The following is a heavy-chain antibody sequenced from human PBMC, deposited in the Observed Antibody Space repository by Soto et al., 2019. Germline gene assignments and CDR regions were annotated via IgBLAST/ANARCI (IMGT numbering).Heavy chain of an antibody. J-gene: IGHJ5*02. CDR2: ISSSSSYI. D-gene: IGHD3-3*01. CDR3: ARDKRYYDKTSPFDP. Sequence: PGGSLRLSCAASGFTFSSYSMNWVRQAPGKGLEWVSSISSSSSYIYYADSVKGRFTISRDNAKNSLYLQMNSLRAEDTAVYYCARDKRYYDKTSPFDPWGQGTLVTVSS. CDR1: GFTFSSYS. V-gene: IGHV3-21*01.